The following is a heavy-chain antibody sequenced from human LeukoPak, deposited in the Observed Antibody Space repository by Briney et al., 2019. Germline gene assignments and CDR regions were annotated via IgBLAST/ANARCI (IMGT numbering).Heavy chain of an antibody. Sequence: ASVKVSCKASGGTFSSYAISWVRQAPGQGLEWMGWINTNTGNPTYAQGFTGRFVFSLDTSVSTAYLQISSLKAEDTAVYYCARGGVWTYYDFWSGYYIFDYWGQGTLVTVSS. V-gene: IGHV7-4-1*02. D-gene: IGHD3-3*01. J-gene: IGHJ4*02. CDR3: ARGGVWTYYDFWSGYYIFDY. CDR2: INTNTGNP. CDR1: GGTFSSYA.